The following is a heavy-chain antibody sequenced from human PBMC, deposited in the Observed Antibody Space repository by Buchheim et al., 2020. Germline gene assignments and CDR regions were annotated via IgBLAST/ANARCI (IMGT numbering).Heavy chain of an antibody. Sequence: QVQLQETGPGLVKPSQTLSLTCTVSGGSISSGGYHWSWIRQHPGKGLEWIGYIYYSGSTDYNPSLKSRVTISLDTSKNQFSLKLSSVTAADTAVYYCARDYYYDSGGYYILGVWGQGTL. CDR2: IYYSGST. J-gene: IGHJ4*02. CDR3: ARDYYYDSGGYYILGV. D-gene: IGHD3-22*01. V-gene: IGHV4-31*03. CDR1: GGSISSGGYH.